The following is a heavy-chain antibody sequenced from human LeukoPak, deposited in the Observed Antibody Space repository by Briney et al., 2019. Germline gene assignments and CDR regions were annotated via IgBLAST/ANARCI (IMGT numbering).Heavy chain of an antibody. CDR2: SHYSGST. V-gene: IGHV4-59*01. CDR1: GGSISSYH. J-gene: IGHJ6*02. Sequence: SETLSLSCTVSGGSISSYHWSWIRQPPGKVMEYIGESHYSGSTKYNPSLQSRATVSVDTSRNQFSLKLSSVTAADTAVYYCAGESRHYYGMDVWGQGTTVTVSS. CDR3: AGESRHYYGMDV.